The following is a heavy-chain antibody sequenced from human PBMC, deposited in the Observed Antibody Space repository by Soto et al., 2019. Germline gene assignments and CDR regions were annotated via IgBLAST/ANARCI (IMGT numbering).Heavy chain of an antibody. CDR1: GFTFSTYT. CDR2: ISGSGTTI. CDR3: ARERNYHYMDV. Sequence: PGGSLRLSCAASGFTFSTYTMNWVRQAPGRGLEWVSYISGSGTTIYYADSVKGRFTISRDNAKNSLYLRMNSLRAEDTAVYYCARERNYHYMDVWGKGTTVTVSS. V-gene: IGHV3-48*01. J-gene: IGHJ6*03.